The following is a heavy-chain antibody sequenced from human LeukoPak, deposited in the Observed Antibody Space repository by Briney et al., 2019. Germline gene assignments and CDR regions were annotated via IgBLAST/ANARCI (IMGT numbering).Heavy chain of an antibody. CDR3: ASQSVGATTGVIDY. D-gene: IGHD1-26*01. V-gene: IGHV3-23*01. CDR1: GFTFSSYG. CDR2: ISGSGGST. Sequence: PGGSLRLSCAASGFTFSSYGMSWVRQAPGKGLEWVSAISGSGGSTYYADSVKGRFTISRDNSKNTLFLQMNSLRAEDTAVYYCASQSVGATTGVIDYWGQGTLVTVSS. J-gene: IGHJ4*02.